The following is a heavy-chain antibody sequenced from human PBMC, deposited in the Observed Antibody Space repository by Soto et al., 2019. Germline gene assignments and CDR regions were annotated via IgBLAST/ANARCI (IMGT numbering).Heavy chain of an antibody. D-gene: IGHD6-13*01. CDR2: VSYDGSNK. CDR1: GFTFSSYG. Sequence: SLRLSCAASGFTFSSYGMHWVRQAPGKGLEWVAAVSYDGSNKYFADSVKGRFTISRDNSKNTLYLQMSGLRPEDTAVYYCAKDNRQQLAKGGGVFDFWGQGTLVT. J-gene: IGHJ4*02. CDR3: AKDNRQQLAKGGGVFDF. V-gene: IGHV3-30*18.